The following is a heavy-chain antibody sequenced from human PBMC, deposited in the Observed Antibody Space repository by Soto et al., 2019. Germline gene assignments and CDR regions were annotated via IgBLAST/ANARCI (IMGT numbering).Heavy chain of an antibody. CDR1: GFTLTNEN. CDR3: ARDPPLSMIVVVGVDDF. D-gene: IGHD3-22*01. V-gene: IGHV3-21*06. CDR2: ISSRSTFI. Sequence: GWSLRLSCTVLGFTLTNENMNWVRQAPGKGLEWVSSISSRSTFINYADSVKGRFTISRDNDKGLVYLQMNSLRAEDTAVYYCARDPPLSMIVVVGVDDFWGQGTLVTASA. J-gene: IGHJ4*02.